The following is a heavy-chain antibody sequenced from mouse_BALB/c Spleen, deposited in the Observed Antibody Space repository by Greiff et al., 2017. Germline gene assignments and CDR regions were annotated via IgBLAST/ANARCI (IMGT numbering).Heavy chain of an antibody. Sequence: EVQLVESGGGLVKPGGSLKLSCAASGFTFSDYYMYWVRQTPEKRLEWVATISDGGSYTYYPDSVKGRFTISRDNAKNNLYLQMSSLKSEDTAMYYCARDGTTVVATYYYAMDYWGQGTSVTVSS. CDR1: GFTFSDYY. V-gene: IGHV5-4*02. CDR2: ISDGGSYT. CDR3: ARDGTTVVATYYYAMDY. D-gene: IGHD1-1*01. J-gene: IGHJ4*01.